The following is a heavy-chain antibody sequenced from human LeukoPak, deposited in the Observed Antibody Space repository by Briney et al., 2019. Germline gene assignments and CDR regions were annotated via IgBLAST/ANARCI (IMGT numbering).Heavy chain of an antibody. CDR2: INPNSGGT. Sequence: ASVKVSCKASGYTFTGYYMHCVRQAPGQGLEWMGWINPNSGGTNYAQKFQGRVTMTRDTSISTAYMELSRLRSDDTAVYYCARGPLWPSYYFDCWGQGTVVSVRS. CDR1: GYTFTGYY. V-gene: IGHV1-2*02. D-gene: IGHD5-18*01. J-gene: IGHJ4*02. CDR3: ARGPLWPSYYFDC.